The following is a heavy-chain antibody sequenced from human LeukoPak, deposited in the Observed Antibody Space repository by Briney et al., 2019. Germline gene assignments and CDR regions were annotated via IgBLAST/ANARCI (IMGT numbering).Heavy chain of an antibody. J-gene: IGHJ4*02. D-gene: IGHD3-10*01. V-gene: IGHV4-34*01. Sequence: SETLSLTCAVYGGSFSGYYWSWIRQPPGKGLEWIGEINHSGSTNYNPSLKSRVTISVDTSKNQFSLKLSSVTAADTAVYYCARGRAYYYGSGSAADYWGQGTLVIVSS. CDR2: INHSGST. CDR1: GGSFSGYY. CDR3: ARGRAYYYGSGSAADY.